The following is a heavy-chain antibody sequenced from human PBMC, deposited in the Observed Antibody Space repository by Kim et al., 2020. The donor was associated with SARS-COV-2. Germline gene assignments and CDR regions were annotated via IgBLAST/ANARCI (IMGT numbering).Heavy chain of an antibody. Sequence: SETLSLTCTVSGGSISSYYWSWIRQPPGKGLEWIGYIYYSGSTNYNPSLKSRVTISVDTSKNQFSLRLSSVTAADTAVYYCARRRSLEWFSNYYYMDVWGKGTTVTVSS. D-gene: IGHD3-3*01. CDR2: IYYSGST. J-gene: IGHJ6*03. V-gene: IGHV4-59*08. CDR3: ARRRSLEWFSNYYYMDV. CDR1: GGSISSYY.